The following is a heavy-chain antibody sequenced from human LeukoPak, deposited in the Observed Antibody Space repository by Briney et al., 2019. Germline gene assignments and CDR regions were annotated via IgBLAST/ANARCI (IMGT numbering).Heavy chain of an antibody. D-gene: IGHD2-2*01. CDR1: GYTFTSYD. J-gene: IGHJ6*02. V-gene: IGHV1-8*01. Sequence: ASVKVSCKASGYTFTSYDINWVRQATGQGLEWMGWMNPNSGNTGYAQKFQSRVTMTRNTSISTAYMELSSLRSEDTAVYYCARGYRSSTSPVYYYYYGMDVWGQGTTVTVSS. CDR2: MNPNSGNT. CDR3: ARGYRSSTSPVYYYYYGMDV.